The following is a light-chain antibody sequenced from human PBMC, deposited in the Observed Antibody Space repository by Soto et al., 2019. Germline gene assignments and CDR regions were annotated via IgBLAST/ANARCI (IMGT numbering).Light chain of an antibody. CDR3: QQYGSSPRFS. CDR2: DAS. CDR1: QSVSSSF. Sequence: EIVXXXXPXXLSLSPGERATLSCRASQSVSSSFLAWYQQKPGQAPRLLIYDASSRAAGIPDRFSGSGSGTDFTLTISRLEPEDYAVYYCQQYGSSPRFSFGPGTKVDLK. J-gene: IGKJ3*01. V-gene: IGKV3-20*01.